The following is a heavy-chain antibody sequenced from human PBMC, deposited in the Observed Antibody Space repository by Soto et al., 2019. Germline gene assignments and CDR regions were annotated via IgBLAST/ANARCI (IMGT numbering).Heavy chain of an antibody. D-gene: IGHD4-17*01. CDR2: ISGSGGST. CDR3: ASLGGGGVTTKDVRGVFDI. CDR1: GFTFSSYA. Sequence: GGSLRLSCAASGFTFSSYAMSWVRQAPGKGLEWVSAISGSGGSTHYADSVKGRFTISRDNSKNTLYLQMNSLRAEDTAVYYCASLGGGGVTTKDVRGVFDIWGQGTMVIVSS. V-gene: IGHV3-23*01. J-gene: IGHJ3*02.